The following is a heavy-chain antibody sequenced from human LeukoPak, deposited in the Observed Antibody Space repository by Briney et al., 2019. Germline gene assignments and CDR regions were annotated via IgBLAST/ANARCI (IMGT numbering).Heavy chain of an antibody. D-gene: IGHD2-2*01. CDR2: ISSSSSYI. CDR1: GFTFSSYS. J-gene: IGHJ4*02. Sequence: GGSLRLSCAASGFTFSSYSMNWVRQAPGKGLEWVSSISSSSSYIYYADSVKGRFTISRDNAKNSLYLQMNSLRAEDTAVYYCTGAQDCSSTSCYFSEMNDYWGQGTLVTVSS. CDR3: TGAQDCSSTSCYFSEMNDY. V-gene: IGHV3-21*01.